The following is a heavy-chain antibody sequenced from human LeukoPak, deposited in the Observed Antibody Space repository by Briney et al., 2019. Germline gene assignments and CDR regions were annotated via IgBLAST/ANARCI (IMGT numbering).Heavy chain of an antibody. CDR2: IYYSGST. CDR1: GGSISSYY. Sequence: PSETLSLTCTVSGGSISSYYWSWIRQPPGKGLEWIGYIYYSGSTNYNPSLKSRVTISVDTSKNQFSLKLSSVTAADTAVYYCARTTYYYDSSGSYYKGGAFDIWGQGTMVTVSS. V-gene: IGHV4-59*08. J-gene: IGHJ3*02. D-gene: IGHD3-22*01. CDR3: ARTTYYYDSSGSYYKGGAFDI.